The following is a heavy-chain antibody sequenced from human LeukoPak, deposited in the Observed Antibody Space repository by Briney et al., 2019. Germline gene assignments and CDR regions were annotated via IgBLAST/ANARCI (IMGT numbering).Heavy chain of an antibody. CDR1: GGSISRGSYY. CDR2: IYTSGST. J-gene: IGHJ4*02. D-gene: IGHD3-16*01. V-gene: IGHV4-61*02. CDR3: ARDRTGDLDY. Sequence: SETLSLTCTVSGGSISRGSYYWSWSWIRQPAGKGLEWIGRIYTSGSTNYNPSLKNRVTMSVDTSKNQFSLNLSSVTAADTAVYYCARDRTGDLDYWGQGTLVTVSS.